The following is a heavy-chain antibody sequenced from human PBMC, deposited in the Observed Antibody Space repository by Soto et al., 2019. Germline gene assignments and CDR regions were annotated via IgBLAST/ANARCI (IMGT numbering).Heavy chain of an antibody. Sequence: KPSDTLSLTCAVSGGSISSSNWWSWVRQPPGKGLEWIGEIYHSGSTNYNPSLKSRVTISVDKSKNQFSLKLSSVTAADTAVYYCARESGGYYDSSGSNAHFDYWGQGTLVTVSS. CDR1: GGSISSSNW. D-gene: IGHD3-22*01. CDR2: IYHSGST. J-gene: IGHJ4*02. V-gene: IGHV4-4*02. CDR3: ARESGGYYDSSGSNAHFDY.